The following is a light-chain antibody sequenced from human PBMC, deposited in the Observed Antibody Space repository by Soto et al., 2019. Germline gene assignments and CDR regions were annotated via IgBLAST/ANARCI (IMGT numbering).Light chain of an antibody. CDR3: CSYAGYYTVV. Sequence: QSALTQPPSASGSPGQSVTISCTGTSSDVGGYHFVSWYQQHPGKAPKILIYEVSKRASGVPDRFSGSKSGNTASLTISGLQAEDEADYYCCSYAGYYTVVFGGGTKVTVL. J-gene: IGLJ2*01. CDR1: SSDVGGYHF. V-gene: IGLV2-11*01. CDR2: EVS.